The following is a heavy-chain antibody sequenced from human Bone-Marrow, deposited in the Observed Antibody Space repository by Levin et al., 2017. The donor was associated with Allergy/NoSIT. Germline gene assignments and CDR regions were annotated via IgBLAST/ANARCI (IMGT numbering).Heavy chain of an antibody. D-gene: IGHD3-9*01. CDR3: ARVKTYYDILTGYPLGAFDY. V-gene: IGHV4-59*01. J-gene: IGHJ4*02. CDR2: IYYSGST. CDR1: GGSINSYY. Sequence: PSETLSLTCTVSGGSINSYYWSWIRQPPGKGLEWIGNIYYSGSTNYNPSLKSRVTISVDMSKNKFSLKLSFVTAADTAVYFCARVKTYYDILTGYPLGAFDYWGQGTLVTVSS.